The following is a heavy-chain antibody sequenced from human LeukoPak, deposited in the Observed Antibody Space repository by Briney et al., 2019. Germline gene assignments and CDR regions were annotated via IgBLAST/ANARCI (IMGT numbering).Heavy chain of an antibody. D-gene: IGHD2-15*01. J-gene: IGHJ6*02. CDR2: ISSSSSYI. CDR3: ANIDYYGVDV. CDR1: GFTFSSYS. V-gene: IGHV3-21*01. Sequence: PGGSLRLSCAASGFTFSSYSMNWVRQAPGKGLEWVSSISSSSSYIYYADSVKGRFTISRDNSKNTLYLQMNSLRADDTTIYYCANIDYYGVDVWGQGTTVTVSS.